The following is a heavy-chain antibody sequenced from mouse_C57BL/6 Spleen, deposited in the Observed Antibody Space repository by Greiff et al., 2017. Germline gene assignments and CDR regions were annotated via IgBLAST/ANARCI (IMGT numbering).Heavy chain of an antibody. Sequence: QVQLQQPGAELVRPGSSVKLSCKASGYTFTSYWLHWVKQRPIQGLEWIGNIDPSDSETHYNQKFKDKATVTVDKSSSTASMQLSSLTSDDSAVYNCARSPTGRDFDYWGQGTTLTVSS. CDR1: GYTFTSYW. V-gene: IGHV1-52*01. CDR3: ARSPTGRDFDY. CDR2: IDPSDSET. J-gene: IGHJ2*01. D-gene: IGHD5-1*01.